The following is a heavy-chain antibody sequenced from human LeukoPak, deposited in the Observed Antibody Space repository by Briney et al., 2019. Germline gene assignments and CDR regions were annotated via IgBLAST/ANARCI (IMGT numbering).Heavy chain of an antibody. CDR1: GFTFSNAW. D-gene: IGHD3-22*01. V-gene: IGHV3-15*01. Sequence: GGSLRLSCAASGFTFSNAWVSWVRQAPGKGLEWVGRIKSKTDGGTTDYAAHVKGRFTISRDDSKNTLYLQMNSLKTEDTAVYYCTTPKYYYDSSGYLCWGQGTLVTVSS. CDR3: TTPKYYYDSSGYLC. CDR2: IKSKTDGGTT. J-gene: IGHJ4*02.